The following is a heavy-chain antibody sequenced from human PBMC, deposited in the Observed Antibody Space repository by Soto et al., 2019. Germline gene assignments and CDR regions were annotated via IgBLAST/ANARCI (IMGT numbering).Heavy chain of an antibody. CDR2: ISAYNGNT. Sequence: QVKLVQSGTEVKKPGPQRKVSSKASGTSFATSGTSWAHQAPGQGLEWMGWISAYNGNTNYDQKLQDRIIMTTDTSTSTAYLELRSLRSDDTAVYYCARAGQYYDSSGYADWGQGTLVTVSS. D-gene: IGHD3-22*01. CDR1: GTSFATSG. CDR3: ARAGQYYDSSGYAD. J-gene: IGHJ4*02. V-gene: IGHV1-18*01.